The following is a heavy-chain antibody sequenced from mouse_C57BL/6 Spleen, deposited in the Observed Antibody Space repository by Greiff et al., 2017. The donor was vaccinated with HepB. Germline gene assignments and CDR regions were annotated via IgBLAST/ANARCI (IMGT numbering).Heavy chain of an antibody. CDR2: INPNNGGT. V-gene: IGHV1-18*01. J-gene: IGHJ1*03. CDR3: ARRSRFYYGSSYWYFDV. D-gene: IGHD1-1*01. CDR1: GYTFTDYN. Sequence: VQLQQSGPELVKPGASVKIPCKASGYTFTDYNMDWVKQSHGKSLEWIGDINPNNGGTIYNQKFKGKATLTVDKSSSTAYMELRSLTSEDTAVYYCARRSRFYYGSSYWYFDVWGTGTTVTVSS.